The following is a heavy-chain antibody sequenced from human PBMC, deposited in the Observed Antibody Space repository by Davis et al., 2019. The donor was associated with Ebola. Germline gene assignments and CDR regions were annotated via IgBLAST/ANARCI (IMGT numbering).Heavy chain of an antibody. CDR1: GGSISSSSYY. V-gene: IGHV4-39*01. CDR2: IYYSGST. CDR3: ARLGGIVVVPAAMPYYYYGMDV. D-gene: IGHD2-2*01. Sequence: GSLRLSCTVSGGSISSSSYYWGWIRQPPGKGLEWIGSIYYSGSTYYNPSLKSRVTISVDTSKNQFSLKLSSVTAADTAVYYCARLGGIVVVPAAMPYYYYGMDVWGQGTTVTVSS. J-gene: IGHJ6*02.